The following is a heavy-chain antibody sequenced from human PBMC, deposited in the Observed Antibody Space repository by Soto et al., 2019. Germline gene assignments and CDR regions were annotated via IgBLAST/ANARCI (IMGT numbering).Heavy chain of an antibody. CDR2: INSDGSST. CDR1: GFTFSSYW. J-gene: IGHJ6*02. Sequence: VQLVESGGGLVQPGGSLRLSCAASGFTFSSYWMHWVRQAPGKGLVWVSRINSDGSSTSYADSVKGRFTISRDNAKNTLYLQMNSLRAEDTAVYYCARVGIQLWVKGGMDVWGQGTTVTVSS. D-gene: IGHD5-18*01. V-gene: IGHV3-74*01. CDR3: ARVGIQLWVKGGMDV.